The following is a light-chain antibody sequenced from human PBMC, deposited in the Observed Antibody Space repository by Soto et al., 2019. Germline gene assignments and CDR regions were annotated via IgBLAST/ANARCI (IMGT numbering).Light chain of an antibody. V-gene: IGKV1-5*01. J-gene: IGKJ1*01. Sequence: DIQMTQSPSTLSASVGDRVTITCRASQSFSSWLAWYQQKPGKAPKVLIYDASTLESGVPSRFSGSGFGTEFTLTIASLQPDDFATYYCQQYETFSGTFGPGTKVDIK. CDR1: QSFSSW. CDR2: DAS. CDR3: QQYETFSGT.